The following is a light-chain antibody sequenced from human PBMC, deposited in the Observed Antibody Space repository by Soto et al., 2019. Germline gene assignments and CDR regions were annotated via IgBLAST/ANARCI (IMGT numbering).Light chain of an antibody. Sequence: DIQLTQSPSTLSASVGDRVTITCRASQSVGSWLAWYQQRPGKAPRLLIYDASSLDSGVPARFSGSGSGTEFTLTVSSLQPDDFATYYCQQYDDYSRKTFGQGTKGDIK. CDR3: QQYDDYSRKT. CDR2: DAS. CDR1: QSVGSW. J-gene: IGKJ1*01. V-gene: IGKV1-5*01.